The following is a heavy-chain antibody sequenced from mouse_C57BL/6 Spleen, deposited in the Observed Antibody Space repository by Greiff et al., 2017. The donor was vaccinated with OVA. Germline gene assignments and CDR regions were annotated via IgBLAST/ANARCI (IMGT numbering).Heavy chain of an antibody. CDR2: IDPENGDT. CDR1: GFNIKDDY. Sequence: EVQLQQSGAELVRPGASVKLSCTASGFNIKDDYMHWVKQRPEQGLEWIGWIDPENGDTEYASKFQGKATITADTSSNTAYLQLSSLTSEDTAVYYCTSTHDYYAMDYWGQGTSVTVSS. D-gene: IGHD5-1*01. CDR3: TSTHDYYAMDY. V-gene: IGHV14-4*01. J-gene: IGHJ4*01.